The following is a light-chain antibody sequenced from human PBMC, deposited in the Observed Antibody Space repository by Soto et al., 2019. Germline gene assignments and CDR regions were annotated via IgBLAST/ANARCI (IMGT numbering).Light chain of an antibody. V-gene: IGKV3-15*01. CDR1: QSVSSD. CDR2: GAS. Sequence: EIVMTQSPATLSVSPGERATLSCRASQSVSSDLAWYQQKPGQAPRLLIYGASTRATGIPARFSGSGSGTDFTLIISSLEPEDFAVYYCQQGSTWPWTFGQGTKVDIK. CDR3: QQGSTWPWT. J-gene: IGKJ1*01.